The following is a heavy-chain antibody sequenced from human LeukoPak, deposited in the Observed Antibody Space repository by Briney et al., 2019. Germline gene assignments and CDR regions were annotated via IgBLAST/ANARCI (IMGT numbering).Heavy chain of an antibody. CDR2: FDPEDGET. V-gene: IGHV1-24*01. CDR3: ATWDPFVGATGEFDY. Sequence: ASVKVSCKVSGYTLTELSMHWVRQAPGKGLEWMGGFDPEDGETIYAQKFQGGVTMTEDTSTDTAYMELSSLRSEDTAVYYCATWDPFVGATGEFDYWGQGTLVTVSS. CDR1: GYTLTELS. J-gene: IGHJ4*02. D-gene: IGHD1-26*01.